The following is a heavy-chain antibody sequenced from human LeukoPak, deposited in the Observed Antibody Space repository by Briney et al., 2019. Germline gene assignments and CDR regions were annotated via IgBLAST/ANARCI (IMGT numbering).Heavy chain of an antibody. J-gene: IGHJ6*03. D-gene: IGHD6-13*01. CDR2: IYHSGST. CDR3: AREGHPRGRQQLMAYYYMDV. CDR1: GGSISSGGYY. Sequence: SETLSLTCTVSGGSISSGGYYWSWIRQPPGKGLEWIGYIYHSGSTYYNPSLKSRVTISVDRSKNQFSLKLSSVTAADTAVYYCAREGHPRGRQQLMAYYYMDVWGKGTTVTVSS. V-gene: IGHV4-30-2*01.